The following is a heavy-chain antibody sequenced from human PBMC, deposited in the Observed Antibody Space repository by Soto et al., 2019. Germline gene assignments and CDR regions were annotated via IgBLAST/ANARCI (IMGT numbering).Heavy chain of an antibody. J-gene: IGHJ6*02. CDR3: AKALGFCTSGTFSPHFFYAMDV. D-gene: IGHD2-8*01. CDR1: GFTFSGYG. Sequence: GGSLRLSCAASGFTFSGYGMHWVRQALGRGLEWVAFISPDGGIEYYEGSVKGRFTILRDNSKSTLFLQMNSLRVEDTAVYYCAKALGFCTSGTFSPHFFYAMDVWGQGTTVTVSS. CDR2: ISPDGGIE. V-gene: IGHV3-30*18.